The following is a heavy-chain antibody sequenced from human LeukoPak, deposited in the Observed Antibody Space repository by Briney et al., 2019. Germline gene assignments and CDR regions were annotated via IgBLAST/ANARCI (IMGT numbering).Heavy chain of an antibody. CDR3: ARDHGSYGGWFDP. Sequence: GASVKVSCKASGGTFSSYAISWMRQAPGQGLEWMGGIIPIFGTANYAQKLQGRVTMTTDTSTSTAYMELRSLRSDDTAVYYCARDHGSYGGWFDPWGQGTLVTVSS. V-gene: IGHV1-69*05. CDR1: GGTFSSYA. CDR2: IIPIFGTA. J-gene: IGHJ5*02. D-gene: IGHD3-10*01.